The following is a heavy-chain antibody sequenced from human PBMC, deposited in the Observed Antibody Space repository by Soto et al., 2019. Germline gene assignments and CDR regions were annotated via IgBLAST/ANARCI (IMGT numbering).Heavy chain of an antibody. V-gene: IGHV3-9*01. CDR3: AKDFVEMATLGFDY. D-gene: IGHD5-12*01. Sequence: EVQLVESGGGLVQPGRSLRLSCAVSGFTFEDYGMHWVRLAPGKGLEWVSSISWNSGSIGYADSVRGRFTISRDNAKNSLYLQMNSLRAEDTAFYYCAKDFVEMATLGFDYWGQGTLVTVSS. J-gene: IGHJ4*02. CDR1: GFTFEDYG. CDR2: ISWNSGSI.